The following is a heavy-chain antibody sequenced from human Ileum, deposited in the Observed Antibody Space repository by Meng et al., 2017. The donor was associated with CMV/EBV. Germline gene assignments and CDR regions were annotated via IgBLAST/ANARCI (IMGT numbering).Heavy chain of an antibody. D-gene: IGHD2-21*02. CDR1: GFNFNNYW. J-gene: IGHJ4*02. V-gene: IGHV3-74*01. CDR2: VKSDGSGI. Sequence: GGSLRLSCAASGFNFNNYWMLWVRQAPGKGLMWVSRVKSDGSGITYADSVKGRFTISRDNAKNTLYLQMNSLRVDDTAVYICGRERWGLGDYWGQGTGVTGSS. CDR3: GRERWGLGDY.